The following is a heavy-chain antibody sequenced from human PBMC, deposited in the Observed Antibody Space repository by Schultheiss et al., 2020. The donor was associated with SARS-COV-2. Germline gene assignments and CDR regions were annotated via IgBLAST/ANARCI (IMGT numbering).Heavy chain of an antibody. CDR3: ARVRSSSRGGYYYGMDV. V-gene: IGHV3-23*01. CDR1: GFTFSSYA. J-gene: IGHJ6*02. D-gene: IGHD6-6*01. CDR2: ISGSGGST. Sequence: GGSLRLSCAASGFTFSSYAMSWVRQAPGKGLEWVSAISGSGGSTYYADSVKGRFTISRDNSRNTLYLQMNSLRAEDTAVYYCARVRSSSRGGYYYGMDVWGQGTTVTVSS.